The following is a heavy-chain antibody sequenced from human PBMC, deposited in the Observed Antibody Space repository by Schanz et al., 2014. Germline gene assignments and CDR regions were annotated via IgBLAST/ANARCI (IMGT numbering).Heavy chain of an antibody. CDR2: ISSGGNP. D-gene: IGHD2-8*02. CDR1: GFTFSSYA. Sequence: EVHLLDSGGGLVQPGGSLRLSCAASGFTFSSYAMSWVRQAPGKGLEWVSSISSGGNPYYANSVKGRFGISRDNSENTLYLQMSSLRAEDTAVYYCAKSLESCPGGRCSRGYFDYWGQGTLVTVSS. J-gene: IGHJ4*02. V-gene: IGHV3-23*01. CDR3: AKSLESCPGGRCSRGYFDY.